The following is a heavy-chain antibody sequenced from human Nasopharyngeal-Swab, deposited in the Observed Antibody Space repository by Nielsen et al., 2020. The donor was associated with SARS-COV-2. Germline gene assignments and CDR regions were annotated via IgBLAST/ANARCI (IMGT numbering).Heavy chain of an antibody. J-gene: IGHJ3*02. D-gene: IGHD2-21*02. V-gene: IGHV4-59*01. CDR2: ISYSGNP. CDR3: ARSSRDWPPKRGALDI. CDR1: GASISTYY. Sequence: SETLSLTCTVSGASISTYYWSWIRQSPGTGLESIGCISYSGNPNYNPSLQSRVTISVDTSKNHLSLKLSSVTAADSAVCYCARSSRDWPPKRGALDIWGQGTVVTVSS.